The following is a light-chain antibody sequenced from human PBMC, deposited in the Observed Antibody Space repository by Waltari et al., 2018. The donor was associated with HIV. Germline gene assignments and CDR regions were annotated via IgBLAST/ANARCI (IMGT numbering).Light chain of an antibody. CDR1: QSVSSNY. CDR2: GAS. Sequence: EIVLTPSQGTLSLSLGDRATLSCRASQSVSSNYLAWYQQKPGQAPRLLIYGASNRATGIPDKFSGSGSGTDFTLTITTLAPEDFGFYYCQQYVSSPTFGQGTKVEIQ. V-gene: IGKV3-20*01. J-gene: IGKJ1*01. CDR3: QQYVSSPT.